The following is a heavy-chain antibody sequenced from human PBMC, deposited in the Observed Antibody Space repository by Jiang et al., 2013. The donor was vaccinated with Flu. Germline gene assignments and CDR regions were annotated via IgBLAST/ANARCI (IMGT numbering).Heavy chain of an antibody. J-gene: IGHJ4*02. D-gene: IGHD3-22*01. V-gene: IGHV5-51*03. CDR1: GYSFTNYW. CDR3: ARGSEYYYDSSGHPPDY. CDR2: IYPGDSDT. Sequence: EVKKPGESLKISCKGSGYSFTNYWIGWVRQMPGRGLEWMGIIYPGDSDTRYSPSFQGQVTFSADKSISTAYLQWSSLKASDTAMYYCARGSEYYYDSSGHPPDYWGQGTLVTVSS.